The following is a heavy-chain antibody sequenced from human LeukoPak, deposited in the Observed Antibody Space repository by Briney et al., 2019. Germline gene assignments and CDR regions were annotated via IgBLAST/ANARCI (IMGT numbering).Heavy chain of an antibody. CDR1: GFTFSSYA. Sequence: GSLRLSCAASGFTFSSYAMTWVRQAPGKGLEWVSGISGSGDRTYYADSVKGRFTISSDSSKNMLYLQMNSLTAEDTAVYYCAMWGYPEIQYFRHWGQGTLVTVSS. J-gene: IGHJ1*01. CDR2: ISGSGDRT. V-gene: IGHV3-23*01. CDR3: AMWGYPEIQYFRH. D-gene: IGHD3-16*02.